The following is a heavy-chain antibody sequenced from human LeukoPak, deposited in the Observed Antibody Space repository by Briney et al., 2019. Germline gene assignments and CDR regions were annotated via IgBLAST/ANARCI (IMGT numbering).Heavy chain of an antibody. J-gene: IGHJ6*03. Sequence: PGGSLRLSCAASGFTFSSYWMHWVRQAPGKGLVWVSRINSDGSSTSYADSVKGRFTISRDNAKNTLYLQMNSLRAEDTAVYYCARDRYGSGSYYTWDYYYYYYMDVWGKGTTVTISS. CDR2: INSDGSST. CDR1: GFTFSSYW. D-gene: IGHD3-10*01. CDR3: ARDRYGSGSYYTWDYYYYYYMDV. V-gene: IGHV3-74*01.